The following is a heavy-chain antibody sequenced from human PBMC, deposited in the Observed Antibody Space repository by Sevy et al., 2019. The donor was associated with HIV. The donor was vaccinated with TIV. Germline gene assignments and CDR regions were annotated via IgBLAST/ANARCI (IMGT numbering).Heavy chain of an antibody. CDR3: AGENAWGRGYS. J-gene: IGHJ4*02. V-gene: IGHV4-59*08. D-gene: IGHD1-26*01. Sequence: SGTLSLTCTVSGGSITSLYWNWIRQPPGKGLEWIANIYYNGHINYNPSLKSRVTLSLDTSKNQFSLRLNSVTAADTAMYYCAGENAWGRGYSWGQGTLVTVSS. CDR2: IYYNGHI. CDR1: GGSITSLY.